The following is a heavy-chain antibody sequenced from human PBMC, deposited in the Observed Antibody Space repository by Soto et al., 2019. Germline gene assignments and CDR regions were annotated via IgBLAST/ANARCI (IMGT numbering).Heavy chain of an antibody. J-gene: IGHJ1*01. CDR3: ATLSSGPTAEYFQH. V-gene: IGHV1-24*01. Sequence: VASVKVSCKVSGYTLTELSMHWVRQAPGKGLEWMGGFDPGDGETIYAQKFQGRVTMTEDTSTDTAYMELSSLRSEDTAVYYCATLSSGPTAEYFQHWGQGTLVTVSS. D-gene: IGHD6-19*01. CDR2: FDPGDGET. CDR1: GYTLTELS.